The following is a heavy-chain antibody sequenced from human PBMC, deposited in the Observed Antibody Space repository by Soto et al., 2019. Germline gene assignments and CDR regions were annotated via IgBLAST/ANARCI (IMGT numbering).Heavy chain of an antibody. CDR2: IIPIFGTA. V-gene: IGHV1-69*13. D-gene: IGHD3-22*01. Sequence: GASVKVSCKASGGTFSSYAISWVRQAPGQGLEWMGGIIPIFGTANYAQKFQGRVTITADESTSTAYMELSSLRSEDTVLYYCASTREPDYYDRSYFDYWGQGTLVTVSS. CDR3: ASTREPDYYDRSYFDY. CDR1: GGTFSSYA. J-gene: IGHJ4*02.